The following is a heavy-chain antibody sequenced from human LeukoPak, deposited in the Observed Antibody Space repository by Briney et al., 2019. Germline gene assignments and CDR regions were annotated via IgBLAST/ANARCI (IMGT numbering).Heavy chain of an antibody. CDR1: GGSISSSSYY. CDR3: ARDGSTMIVVPLDY. CDR2: IYYSGST. Sequence: SETLSLTCTVSGGSISSSSYYWGWIRQPPGKGLEWIGSIYYSGSTYYNPSLKSRVTISVDTSKNQFSLKLSSVTAADTAVYYCARDGSTMIVVPLDYWGQGTLVTVSS. J-gene: IGHJ4*02. D-gene: IGHD3-22*01. V-gene: IGHV4-39*07.